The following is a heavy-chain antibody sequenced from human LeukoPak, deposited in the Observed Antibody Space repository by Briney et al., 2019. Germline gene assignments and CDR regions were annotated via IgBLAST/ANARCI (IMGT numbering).Heavy chain of an antibody. D-gene: IGHD6-13*01. J-gene: IGHJ6*02. CDR3: ARGDHSSSWSSYYYYYYGMDV. Sequence: GPLRLSCSASGLTFSSYDMHWGRQTTGKGLEWVSAIGTAGDTYYPGSVKGRFTISRENAKNSLYLQMNSLRAGDTAVYYCARGDHSSSWSSYYYYYYGMDVWGQGTTVTVSS. CDR1: GLTFSSYD. V-gene: IGHV3-13*01. CDR2: IGTAGDT.